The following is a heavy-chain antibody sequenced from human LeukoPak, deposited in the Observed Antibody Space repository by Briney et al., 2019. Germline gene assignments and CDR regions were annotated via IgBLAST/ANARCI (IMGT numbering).Heavy chain of an antibody. D-gene: IGHD3-16*01. V-gene: IGHV4-34*01. J-gene: IGHJ5*02. CDR1: GGSFSGYY. CDR2: INHSGST. CDR3: ARNSMGEYRFWFDL. Sequence: PSETLSLTCAVYGGSFSGYYWSWIRQPPGKGLEWIGEINHSGSTNYNPSLKSRVTISVDTSKNQFSLKLSSVTAADTAVYYCARNSMGEYRFWFDLWGQGTLVTVSS.